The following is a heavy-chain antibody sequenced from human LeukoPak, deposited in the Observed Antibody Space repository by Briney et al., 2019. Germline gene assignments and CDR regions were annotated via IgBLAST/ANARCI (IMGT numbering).Heavy chain of an antibody. D-gene: IGHD6-13*01. J-gene: IGHJ3*01. V-gene: IGHV4-38-2*01. CDR3: ARGGYSSSYLLSR. CDR1: GGSISSGYY. CDR2: IYHSGST. Sequence: PSETLSLTCAVSGGSISSGYYWGWIRQPPGKGLEWIGSIYHSGSTYYNPSLKSRVTISVDTSKNQFSLKLSSVTAADTAVYYCARGGYSSSYLLSRWGQGTMVTVSS.